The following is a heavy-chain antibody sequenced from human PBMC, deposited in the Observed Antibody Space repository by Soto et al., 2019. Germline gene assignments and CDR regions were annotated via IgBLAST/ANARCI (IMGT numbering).Heavy chain of an antibody. CDR1: GFTFSNYA. D-gene: IGHD5-18*01. J-gene: IGHJ4*02. Sequence: EEQLLESGGGLVQPGGSLRLTCAASGFTFSNYAMNWVRQAPGQGLAWVSVSTSGGTTYYTDSVKGRFTISRDSSKNTLYLHMNSLRAEDTAIDYCSKGDPWIQLGFSFDAWGQGTVVTVSS. V-gene: IGHV3-23*01. CDR3: SKGDPWIQLGFSFDA. CDR2: STSGGTT.